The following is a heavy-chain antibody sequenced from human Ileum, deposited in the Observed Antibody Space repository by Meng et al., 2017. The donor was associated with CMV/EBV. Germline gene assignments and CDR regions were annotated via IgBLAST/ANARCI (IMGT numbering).Heavy chain of an antibody. Sequence: LQESGPELVKPSKTLSLTCTVSGGSISSGDYYWSWIRQPPGKGLEWIGYIYYSGSTYYNPSLKSRVTISVDTSKNQFSLKLSSVTAADTAVYYCAREIPSSSWYYLDYWGQGTLVTVSS. CDR3: AREIPSSSWYYLDY. D-gene: IGHD6-13*01. V-gene: IGHV4-30-4*08. J-gene: IGHJ4*02. CDR1: GGSISSGDYY. CDR2: IYYSGST.